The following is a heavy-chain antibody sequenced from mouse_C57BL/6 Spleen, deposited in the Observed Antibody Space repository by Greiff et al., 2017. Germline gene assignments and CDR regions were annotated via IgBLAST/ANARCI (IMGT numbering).Heavy chain of an antibody. V-gene: IGHV1-39*01. CDR1: GYSFTDYN. Sequence: VQLKQSGPELVKPGASVKISCKASGYSFTDYNMNWVKQSNGKSLEWIGVINPNYGTTSYNQKFKGKATLTVDQSSSTAYMQLNSLTSEDSAVYYCARGPFFPYGYDKGKDFDYWGQGTTLTVSS. CDR3: ARGPFFPYGYDKGKDFDY. J-gene: IGHJ2*01. D-gene: IGHD2-2*01. CDR2: INPNYGTT.